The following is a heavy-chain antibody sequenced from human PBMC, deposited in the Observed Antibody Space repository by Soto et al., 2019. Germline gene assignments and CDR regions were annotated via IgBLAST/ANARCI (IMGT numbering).Heavy chain of an antibody. D-gene: IGHD2-21*02. CDR2: IIPIFGTA. Sequence: VASVKVSCKASGGTFSSYAISWVRQAPGQGLEWMGGIIPIFGTANYAQKFQGRVTITADESTSTAYMELSSLRSEDTAVYYCARDLCGGGDSSDPWGQGTLVTVSS. CDR3: ARDLCGGGDSSDP. J-gene: IGHJ5*02. V-gene: IGHV1-69*13. CDR1: GGTFSSYA.